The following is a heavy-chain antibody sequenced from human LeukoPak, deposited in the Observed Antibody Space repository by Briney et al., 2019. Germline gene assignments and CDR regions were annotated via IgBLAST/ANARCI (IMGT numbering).Heavy chain of an antibody. CDR2: IYYSGST. CDR1: GGSISSSSYY. V-gene: IGHV4-39*01. CDR3: ARHDGIAAPHDF. J-gene: IGHJ4*02. Sequence: SETLSLTCTVSGGSISSSSYYWRWIRQPPGKGLEWIGSIYYSGSTYYNPSLKSRVTVSVDTSKNQFSLKLSSVTASDTAAYYCARHDGIAAPHDFWGQGTLVNVPS. D-gene: IGHD6-13*01.